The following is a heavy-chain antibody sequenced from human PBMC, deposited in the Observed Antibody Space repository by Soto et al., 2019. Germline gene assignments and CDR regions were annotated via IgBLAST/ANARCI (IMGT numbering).Heavy chain of an antibody. CDR3: AREQYNWKL. V-gene: IGHV4-59*01. D-gene: IGHD1-20*01. CDR2: VYHTGNT. J-gene: IGHJ4*02. Sequence: PSETLSLTCSVSGVSITSYYWTWIRHPPGKGLEWIGYVYHTGNTYYNPSLKSRVTISLDTSKNQVYLRLRSVNAADTAVYYCAREQYNWKLWGPATLVTVS. CDR1: GVSITSYY.